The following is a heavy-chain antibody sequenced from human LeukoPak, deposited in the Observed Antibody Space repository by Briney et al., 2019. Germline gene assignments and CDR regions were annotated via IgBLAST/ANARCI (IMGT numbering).Heavy chain of an antibody. V-gene: IGHV3-23*01. Sequence: GRSLRLSCAASGFTFTSYAMSWVRQAPGKGLEWVSAISGSGGSTYYADSVKGRFTISRDNSKNTLYLQMNSLRAEDTAVYYCAKDTALTLGNGMDVWGQGTTVTVSS. CDR2: ISGSGGST. D-gene: IGHD3-10*01. CDR1: GFTFTSYA. CDR3: AKDTALTLGNGMDV. J-gene: IGHJ6*02.